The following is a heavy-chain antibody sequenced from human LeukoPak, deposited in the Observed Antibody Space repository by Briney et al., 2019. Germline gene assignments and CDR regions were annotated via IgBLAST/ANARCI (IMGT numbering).Heavy chain of an antibody. Sequence: GGSLRLSCAASGFTFRSYGMSWVRQAPGKGLEWVSAISGSGGSTYYADSVRGRFTISRDNSKNTLHLQLNSLRAEDTAVYYCAKDPRVYYGDYLIRWGQGTLVIVSS. J-gene: IGHJ4*02. CDR3: AKDPRVYYGDYLIR. CDR2: ISGSGGST. D-gene: IGHD4-17*01. CDR1: GFTFRSYG. V-gene: IGHV3-23*01.